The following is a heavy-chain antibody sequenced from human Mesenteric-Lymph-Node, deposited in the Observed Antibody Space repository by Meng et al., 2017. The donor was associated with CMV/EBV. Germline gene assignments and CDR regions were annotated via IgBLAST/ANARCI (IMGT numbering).Heavy chain of an antibody. D-gene: IGHD5-24*01. CDR3: ARGSLHNGYIFHAYYFDY. J-gene: IGHJ4*02. V-gene: IGHV4-34*01. CDR2: INHSGST. CDR1: SFSGYY. Sequence: SFSGYYWTWIRLPPGKGLEWIGEINHSGSTNYNLSLKSRVTISVDTSKNQFSLNLSSVTAADTAVYYCARGSLHNGYIFHAYYFDYWSQGTLVTVSS.